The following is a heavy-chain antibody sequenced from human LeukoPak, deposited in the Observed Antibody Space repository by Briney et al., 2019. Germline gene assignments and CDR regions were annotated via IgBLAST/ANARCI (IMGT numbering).Heavy chain of an antibody. Sequence: PGGSLRLSCAASGFTFNTYTMNWVRQAPGKGLEWVSGISWNSGSIGYADSVKGRFTISRDNAKNSLYLQMNSLRAEDTALYYCAYNYGMDVWGQGTTVTVSS. V-gene: IGHV3-9*01. CDR3: AYNYGMDV. CDR2: ISWNSGSI. D-gene: IGHD1-14*01. CDR1: GFTFNTYT. J-gene: IGHJ6*02.